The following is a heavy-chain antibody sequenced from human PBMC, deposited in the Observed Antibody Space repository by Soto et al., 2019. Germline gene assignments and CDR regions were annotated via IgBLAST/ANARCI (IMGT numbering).Heavy chain of an antibody. CDR2: INAGNGNT. CDR3: ARSFVVVTDFDY. J-gene: IGHJ4*02. Sequence: QVQLVQSGAEEKKPGASVKVSCKASGYTFTSYAMHWVRQAPGQRLEWMGWINAGNGNTKYSQKFQGRVTITRDTSANTAYMELSSLRSEDTAVYYCARSFVVVTDFDYWGQGTLVTASS. D-gene: IGHD2-21*02. CDR1: GYTFTSYA. V-gene: IGHV1-3*05.